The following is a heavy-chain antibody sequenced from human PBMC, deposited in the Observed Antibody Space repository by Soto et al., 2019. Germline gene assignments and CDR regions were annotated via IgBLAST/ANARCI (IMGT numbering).Heavy chain of an antibody. D-gene: IGHD6-6*01. J-gene: IGHJ6*02. V-gene: IGHV5-51*01. CDR2: IYPGDSDT. CDR3: AKLFTYSSSGYYYYYGMDV. Sequence: PGESLKISCKGSGYSFTSYWIGWVRQMPGKGLEWMGIIYPGDSDTRYSPSFQGQVTISADKSISTAYLQWSSLKASDTAMYYCAKLFTYSSSGYYYYYGMDVWGQGTMVTVSS. CDR1: GYSFTSYW.